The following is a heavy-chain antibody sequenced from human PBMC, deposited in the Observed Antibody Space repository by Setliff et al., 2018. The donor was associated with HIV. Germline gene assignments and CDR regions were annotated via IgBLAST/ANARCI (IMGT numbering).Heavy chain of an antibody. CDR3: ARESYFYYFDY. CDR1: GGSISSGTYY. J-gene: IGHJ4*02. CDR2: IYTSGST. Sequence: PSETLSLTCTVSGGSISSGTYYWSWIRQPAGKALEWIGRIYTSGSTNYNPSLKSRVTISVDTSKNQFSLRLSSVTAADAAVYCCARESYFYYFDYWGQGTLVTVSS. V-gene: IGHV4-61*02. D-gene: IGHD3-10*01.